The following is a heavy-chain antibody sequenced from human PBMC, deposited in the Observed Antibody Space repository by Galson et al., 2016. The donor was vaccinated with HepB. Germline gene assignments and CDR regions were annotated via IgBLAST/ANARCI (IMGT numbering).Heavy chain of an antibody. Sequence: TLSLPCIVSGVSVNSNGYYWSWVRQPPGKGLEWIGYIYYSGASYSNSSLWGRVPISMDTSKNHISLELTSMTPAATATYFCAGRADRHPDFYVDVWGRGTLVTVSS. CDR1: GVSVNSNGYY. CDR3: AGRADRHPDFYVDV. V-gene: IGHV4-31*03. D-gene: IGHD2/OR15-2a*01. J-gene: IGHJ2*01. CDR2: IYYSGAS.